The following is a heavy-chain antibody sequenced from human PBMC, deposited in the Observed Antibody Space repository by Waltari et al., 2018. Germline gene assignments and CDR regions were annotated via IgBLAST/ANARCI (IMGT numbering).Heavy chain of an antibody. V-gene: IGHV3-33*01. CDR1: GFTLTTYG. Sequence: QVQLVESGGGVVQPGGSLRLACTASGFTLTTYGIDWVRQAPGKGLEWVASIWTDGNTEYYGDSVKGRFTISRDIAKNTLYLQMGSLRAEDTAIYYCARGGAGHFDYWGQGALVTVSS. D-gene: IGHD3-16*01. J-gene: IGHJ4*02. CDR2: IWTDGNTE. CDR3: ARGGAGHFDY.